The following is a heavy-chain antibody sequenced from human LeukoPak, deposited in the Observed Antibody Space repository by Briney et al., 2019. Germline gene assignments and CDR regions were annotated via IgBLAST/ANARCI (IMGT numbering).Heavy chain of an antibody. CDR3: ARGGYCSSTCCYKKYNWFDP. J-gene: IGHJ5*02. CDR2: ISAYNGNT. Sequence: ASVKVSCKASGYTFTSYGISWVRQAPGQGLEWMGWISAYNGNTNYAQKLQGRVTMTTDTSTSTAYMELRSLRSDDTAVYYCARGGYCSSTCCYKKYNWFDPWGQGTLVPVSS. V-gene: IGHV1-18*01. CDR1: GYTFTSYG. D-gene: IGHD2-2*02.